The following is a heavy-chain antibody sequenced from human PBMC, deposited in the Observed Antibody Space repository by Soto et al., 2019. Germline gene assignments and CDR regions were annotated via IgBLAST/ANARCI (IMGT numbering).Heavy chain of an antibody. Sequence: GASVKVSCKASGYTLTSYGISWVRQAPGQGLEWMGWISAYNGNTNYAQKLQGRVTMTTDTSTSTAYMELRSLRSDDTAVYYCARVWLTTVTDNWFDPWGQGTLVTVSS. V-gene: IGHV1-18*01. CDR1: GYTLTSYG. J-gene: IGHJ5*02. D-gene: IGHD4-17*01. CDR2: ISAYNGNT. CDR3: ARVWLTTVTDNWFDP.